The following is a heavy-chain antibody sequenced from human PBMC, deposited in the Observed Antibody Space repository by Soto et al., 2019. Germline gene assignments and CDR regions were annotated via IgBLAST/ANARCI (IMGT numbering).Heavy chain of an antibody. CDR3: ARDDRITICGVVTPNPEHGMDV. V-gene: IGHV3-30-3*01. D-gene: IGHD3-3*01. CDR1: GFTFSSYA. J-gene: IGHJ6*04. Sequence: HPGGSLRLSCAASGFTFSSYAMHWVRQAPGKGLEWVAVISYDGSNKYYADSVKGRFTISRDNSKNTLYLQMNSLRAEDTAVYYCARDDRITICGVVTPNPEHGMDVWGKGTTVTVSS. CDR2: ISYDGSNK.